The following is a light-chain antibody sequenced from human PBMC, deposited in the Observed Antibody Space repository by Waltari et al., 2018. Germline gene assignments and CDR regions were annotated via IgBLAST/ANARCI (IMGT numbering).Light chain of an antibody. CDR3: AAWDDSLRGFIM. V-gene: IGLV1-47*01. CDR2: RND. J-gene: IGLJ3*02. Sequence: QSVLTQPPSASGTPGQRVTISCSGSTTNIGSNSVHWYQQLPGAAPKLLIYRNDQRPSRVPYRFSGSKTGTSASLAISGLRSEDEADYYCAAWDDSLRGFIMFGGGTKLTVL. CDR1: TTNIGSNS.